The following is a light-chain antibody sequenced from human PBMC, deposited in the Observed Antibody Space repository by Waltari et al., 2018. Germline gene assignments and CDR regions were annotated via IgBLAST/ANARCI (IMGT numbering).Light chain of an antibody. CDR2: YDN. CDR3: HLWDSSTVNWV. CDR1: DIGSKS. J-gene: IGLJ3*02. Sequence: SYVPTQPPSVSVAPGKTASITCGGDDIGSKSVHWFQHKPGQAPVLVIYYDNDRPSGIPERFSGSNSGNTATLTISRVEAGDEADYYCHLWDSSTVNWVFGGGTKLTVL. V-gene: IGLV3-21*04.